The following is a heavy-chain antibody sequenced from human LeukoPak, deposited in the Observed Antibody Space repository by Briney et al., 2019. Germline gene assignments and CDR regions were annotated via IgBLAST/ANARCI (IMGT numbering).Heavy chain of an antibody. Sequence: GGSLRLSCAASGFTFSSYGMSWVRQAPGKGLEWVSALSGSGVSTYYADSVKGRFTISRDNSKNTLYLQMNSLRAEDTALYYCAKDPRLWFGELLESYFDYWGQGTLVTVSS. V-gene: IGHV3-23*01. CDR3: AKDPRLWFGELLESYFDY. J-gene: IGHJ4*02. CDR2: LSGSGVST. CDR1: GFTFSSYG. D-gene: IGHD3-10*01.